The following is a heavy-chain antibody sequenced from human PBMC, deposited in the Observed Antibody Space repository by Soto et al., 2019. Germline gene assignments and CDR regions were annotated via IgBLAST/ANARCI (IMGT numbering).Heavy chain of an antibody. D-gene: IGHD1-26*01. CDR1: GFTFSSYA. CDR2: ISYDGSNK. V-gene: IGHV3-30-3*01. J-gene: IGHJ6*02. Sequence: GGSLRLSCAASGFTFSSYAMHWVRQAPGKGLEWVAVISYDGSNKYYADSVKGRFTISRDNSKNTLYLQMNSLRAEDTAVYYCASQYSGSYYYYGMDVWGQGTTVTVSS. CDR3: ASQYSGSYYYYGMDV.